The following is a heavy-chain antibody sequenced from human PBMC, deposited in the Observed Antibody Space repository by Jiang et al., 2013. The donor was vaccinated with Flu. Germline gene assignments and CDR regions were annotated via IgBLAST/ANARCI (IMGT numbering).Heavy chain of an antibody. Sequence: GSGLVKPSQTLSLTCTVSGGSISSGGYYWSWIRQHPGKGLEWIGYIYYSGSTYYNPSLKSRVTISVDTSKNQFSLKLSSVTAADTAVYYCARVDIVVVVAATHNYYFDYWGQGTLVTVSS. J-gene: IGHJ4*02. D-gene: IGHD2-15*01. CDR3: ARVDIVVVVAATHNYYFDY. CDR2: IYYSGST. V-gene: IGHV4-31*03. CDR1: GGSISSGGYY.